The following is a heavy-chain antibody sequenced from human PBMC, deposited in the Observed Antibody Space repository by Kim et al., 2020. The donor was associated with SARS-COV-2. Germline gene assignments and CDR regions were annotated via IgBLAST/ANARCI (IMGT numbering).Heavy chain of an antibody. D-gene: IGHD2-15*01. J-gene: IGHJ4*01. Sequence: ASVKVSCKTSGYTFTSYDINWVRQATGQGLEWVGWMNPNSGNTGYAQKFQGRVSMTRDTSISTAYMELSSLRSEDTAVYYCVREGIVVVVAAISGFDYWG. CDR2: MNPNSGNT. CDR3: VREGIVVVVAAISGFDY. V-gene: IGHV1-8*01. CDR1: GYTFTSYD.